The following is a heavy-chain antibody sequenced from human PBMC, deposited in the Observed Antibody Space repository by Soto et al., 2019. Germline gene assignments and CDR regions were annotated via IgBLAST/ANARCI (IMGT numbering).Heavy chain of an antibody. D-gene: IGHD3-16*01. V-gene: IGHV3-33*01. CDR3: ARRLGYDAFDI. J-gene: IGHJ3*02. Sequence: QVQLVESGGGVVQPGRSLRLSCAASGFTFSSYGMHWVRQAPGKGLEWVAVIWYDGSNKYYADSVKGRFTISRDNSMNTLYLQKNSLRAEDTAVYYCARRLGYDAFDIWGQGTKVTVSS. CDR1: GFTFSSYG. CDR2: IWYDGSNK.